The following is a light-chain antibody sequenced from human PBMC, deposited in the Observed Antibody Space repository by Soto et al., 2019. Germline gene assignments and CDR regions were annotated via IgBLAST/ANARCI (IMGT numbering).Light chain of an antibody. Sequence: EIVLTQSPGTLSLSPGERATLSCRASQSVSSSYLAWYQQKPGEAPRLLIYGASSRATGIPYRFSGSGSGTDFTLTISRLEPEDFAVYYCQQYGSSPTTCGQGTKVEIK. CDR1: QSVSSSY. CDR3: QQYGSSPTT. V-gene: IGKV3-20*01. CDR2: GAS. J-gene: IGKJ1*01.